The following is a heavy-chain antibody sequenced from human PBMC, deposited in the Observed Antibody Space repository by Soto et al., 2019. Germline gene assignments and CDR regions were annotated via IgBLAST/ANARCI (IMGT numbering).Heavy chain of an antibody. CDR3: ARAGYCSGGRCYSPYYYYYGMDV. CDR1: AFSFSHYA. D-gene: IGHD2-15*01. V-gene: IGHV3-30-3*01. J-gene: IGHJ6*02. Sequence: PVGSLRLSCGASAFSFSHYAMHWVRQVPGKGLECVAVISYDGNIKRYADSVKGRFTISRDNSENTLYLQMNSLSPEDTAVYYCARAGYCSGGRCYSPYYYYYGMDVWGQGTTLTVSS. CDR2: ISYDGNIK.